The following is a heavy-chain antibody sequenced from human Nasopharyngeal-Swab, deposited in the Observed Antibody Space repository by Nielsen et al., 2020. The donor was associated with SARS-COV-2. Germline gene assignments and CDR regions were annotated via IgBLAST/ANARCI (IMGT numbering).Heavy chain of an antibody. CDR2: IKQDGSEK. Sequence: GESLKISCAASGFTFSSYWMSWVRQAPGKGLEWVANIKQDGSEKYYVDSVKGRFTISRDNAKNSLYLQMNSLRAEDTAVYYCARNPPGYYDFIHYGMDVWGQGTTVTVSS. CDR3: ARNPPGYYDFIHYGMDV. V-gene: IGHV3-7*01. J-gene: IGHJ6*02. D-gene: IGHD3-3*01. CDR1: GFTFSSYW.